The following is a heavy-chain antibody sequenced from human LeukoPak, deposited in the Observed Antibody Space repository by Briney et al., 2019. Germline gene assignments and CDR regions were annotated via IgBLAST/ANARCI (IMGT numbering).Heavy chain of an antibody. CDR3: AKASRGGDWGYFDY. Sequence: GGSLRLSCAASGFTFDDYAMHWVRQAPGKGLEWVSGISWNSGSIGYADSVKGRFTISRDNAKNSLYVQMNSLRAEDTALYYCAKASRGGDWGYFDYWGQGTLVTVSS. J-gene: IGHJ4*02. CDR2: ISWNSGSI. D-gene: IGHD2-21*02. V-gene: IGHV3-9*01. CDR1: GFTFDDYA.